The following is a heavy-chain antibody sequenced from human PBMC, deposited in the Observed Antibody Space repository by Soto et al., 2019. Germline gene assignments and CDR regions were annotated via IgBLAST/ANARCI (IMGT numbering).Heavy chain of an antibody. CDR1: GFTFDDYA. CDR2: ISWNSGGI. D-gene: IGHD1-26*01. V-gene: IGHV3-9*01. J-gene: IGHJ6*02. CDR3: TRSGIVGATTYYYYGMDV. Sequence: PGGSLRLSCAASGFTFDDYAMHWVRQAPGKGLEWVSGISWNSGGIGYADSVKGRFTISRDNAKNSLYLQMNSLRAEDTALYYCTRSGIVGATTYYYYGMDVWGQGTTVTVSS.